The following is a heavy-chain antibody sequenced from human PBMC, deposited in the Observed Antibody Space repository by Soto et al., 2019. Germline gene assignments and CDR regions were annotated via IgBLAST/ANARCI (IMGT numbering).Heavy chain of an antibody. CDR2: ISHSGST. CDR3: GRVTFTAFYYYAMDV. J-gene: IGHJ6*02. D-gene: IGHD5-18*01. V-gene: IGHV4-34*01. Sequence: SETLSLTCAVFGWSFNEYYWSWIRQPPGRGLEWIGEISHSGSTNYNPSLKSRVTISVDTSKNHFSLKLGSVIAADTAVYYCGRVTFTAFYYYAMDVWGQGTTVTVSS. CDR1: GWSFNEYY.